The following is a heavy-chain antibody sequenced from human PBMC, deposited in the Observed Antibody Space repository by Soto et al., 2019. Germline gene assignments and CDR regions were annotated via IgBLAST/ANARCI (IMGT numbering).Heavy chain of an antibody. CDR1: GFTFSSYS. CDR3: GGGRWNYYDSSGPLA. V-gene: IGHV3-21*01. CDR2: ISSSSSYT. Sequence: GGSLRLSCAASGFTFSSYSMNWVRQAPGKGLEWVSSISSSSSYTNYADSVKGRFTISRDNAKNSLYLQMNSLRAEDTAVYYCGGGRWNYYDSSGPLAWGQGTLVTVSS. J-gene: IGHJ4*02. D-gene: IGHD3-22*01.